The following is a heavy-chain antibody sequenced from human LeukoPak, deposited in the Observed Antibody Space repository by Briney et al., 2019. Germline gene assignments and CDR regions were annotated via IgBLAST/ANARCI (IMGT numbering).Heavy chain of an antibody. CDR1: GFTFSSYA. Sequence: PGGSLRLSCAASGFTFSSYAMSRVRQAPGKGLEWVSAISGSGGSTDYADSVKGRITIARDNSKNTLYLQMNSLRAEDTAVYYCAKDGYSYGPYNWFDPWGQGTLVTVSS. CDR2: ISGSGGST. D-gene: IGHD5-18*01. J-gene: IGHJ5*02. V-gene: IGHV3-23*01. CDR3: AKDGYSYGPYNWFDP.